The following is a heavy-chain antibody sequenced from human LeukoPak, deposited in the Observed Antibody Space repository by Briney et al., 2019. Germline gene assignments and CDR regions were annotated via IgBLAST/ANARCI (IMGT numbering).Heavy chain of an antibody. CDR3: ARDNGDYVNYFDY. CDR1: GGSISSYY. CDR2: IYYSGST. J-gene: IGHJ4*02. Sequence: SETLSLTCTVSGGSISSYYWSWTRQPPGKGLEWIGYIYYSGSTNYNPSLKSRVTISVDTSKNQFSLKLSSVTAADTAVYYCARDNGDYVNYFDYWGQGTLVTVSS. D-gene: IGHD4-17*01. V-gene: IGHV4-59*01.